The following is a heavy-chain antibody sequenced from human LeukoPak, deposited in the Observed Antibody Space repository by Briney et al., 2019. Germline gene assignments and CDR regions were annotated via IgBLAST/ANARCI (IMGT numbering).Heavy chain of an antibody. V-gene: IGHV4-34*01. CDR2: INHSGST. Sequence: SETLSLTCAVYGGSFSGYYWSWIRQPPGKGLEWIGEINHSGSTNYNPSLKSRVAISVDTSKNQFSLKLSSVTAADTAVYHCARGRHYYDSSGYYSGHGRYFDLWGRGTLVTVSS. CDR3: ARGRHYYDSSGYYSGHGRYFDL. J-gene: IGHJ2*01. CDR1: GGSFSGYY. D-gene: IGHD3-22*01.